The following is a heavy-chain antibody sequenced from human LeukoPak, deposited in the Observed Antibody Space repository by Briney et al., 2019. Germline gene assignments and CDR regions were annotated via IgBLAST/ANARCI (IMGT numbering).Heavy chain of an antibody. V-gene: IGHV3-23*01. CDR1: GFTFSDYY. CDR3: AKRTPFYFDS. D-gene: IGHD2-15*01. CDR2: ISDNGVRT. Sequence: GGSLRLSCAASGFTFSDYYMSWIRQAPGKGLEWVSSISDNGVRTHYADSVKGRFTISRDSSKNTIYLQMNSLSAEDTAIYFCAKRTPFYFDSWGQGALVTVSS. J-gene: IGHJ4*02.